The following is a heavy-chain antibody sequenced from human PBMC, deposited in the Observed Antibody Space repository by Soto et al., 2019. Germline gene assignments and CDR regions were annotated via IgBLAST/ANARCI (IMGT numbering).Heavy chain of an antibody. CDR2: INSDGSTT. Sequence: KGLRWVSRINSDGSTTTYADSVKGRFTISRDNAKNTVYLQMNSLRAEDTAVYYFFFQAEDGIRDCSTVSAFLLIRSSDL. CDR3: FFQAEDGIRDCSTVSAFLLIRSSDL. V-gene: IGHV3-74*03. J-gene: IGHJ2*01. D-gene: IGHD3-9*01.